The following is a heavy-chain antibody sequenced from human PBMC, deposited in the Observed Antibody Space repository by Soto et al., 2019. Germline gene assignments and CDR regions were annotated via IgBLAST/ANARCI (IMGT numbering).Heavy chain of an antibody. V-gene: IGHV3-23*01. CDR2: ISGSGGST. CDR1: GFTFSSYA. J-gene: IGHJ5*02. D-gene: IGHD2-2*01. Sequence: EVQLLESGGGLVQPGGSLRLSCAASGFTFSSYAMSWVRQAPGKGLEWVSAISGSGGSTYYADSVKGRFTISRDNSKTTLYLQMNSLRAEDTAVYYCAKDPQPRLGGAIDNWFDPWGQGTLVTVSS. CDR3: AKDPQPRLGGAIDNWFDP.